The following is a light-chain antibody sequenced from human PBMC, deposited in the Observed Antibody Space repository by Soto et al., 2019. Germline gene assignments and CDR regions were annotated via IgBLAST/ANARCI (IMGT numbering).Light chain of an antibody. J-gene: IGKJ1*01. Sequence: EIVMAQSPATLSVSPGERATLSCRASQSISNKLAWYQHKPGQAPRLLIYGASTRATGIPARFSGSGSGTEFTLTISSLQSEDFAVYYCQQYNNWPWTFGQGTKVDIK. CDR2: GAS. V-gene: IGKV3-15*01. CDR3: QQYNNWPWT. CDR1: QSISNK.